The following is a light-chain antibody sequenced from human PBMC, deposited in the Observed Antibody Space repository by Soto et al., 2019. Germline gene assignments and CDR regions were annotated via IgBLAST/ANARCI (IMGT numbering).Light chain of an antibody. Sequence: DIVMTQSPDSLAVSLGERATINCKSSQSVLYSSNNKNYLAWYQQKPGQPPKLLIYWAFTRESGVPDRFSGRGSETDFTLTISSLQAEDVAVYYCQQYYTTPPHTFGQGTKLEIK. CDR3: QQYYTTPPHT. J-gene: IGKJ2*01. V-gene: IGKV4-1*01. CDR1: QSVLYSSNNKNY. CDR2: WAF.